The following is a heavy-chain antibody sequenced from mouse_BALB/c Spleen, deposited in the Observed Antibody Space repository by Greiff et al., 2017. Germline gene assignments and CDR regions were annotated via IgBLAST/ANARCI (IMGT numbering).Heavy chain of an antibody. CDR1: GYTFTSYD. J-gene: IGHJ3*01. D-gene: IGHD2-4*01. V-gene: IGHV1S56*01. CDR3: ARGYDYDKAWFAY. CDR2: IFPGDGST. Sequence: QVQLQQSGAELVKPGASVKLSCKASGYTFTSYDINWVRQRPEQGLEWIGWIFPGDGSTKYIEKFKGKATLTTDKSSSTAYMQLSRLTSEDSAVYFGARGYDYDKAWFAYWGQGTLVTVSA.